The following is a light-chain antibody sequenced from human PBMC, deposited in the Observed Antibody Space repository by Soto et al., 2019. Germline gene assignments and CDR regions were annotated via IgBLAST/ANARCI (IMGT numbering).Light chain of an antibody. CDR3: QQYNDWPLT. Sequence: EVVMKQYPATLSVSPGEKTTLSCRASQSVSSNLAWYQQKHGQAPRLLIYDISARATGIPTRFSGSGSGTEFTLTISSLQSEDFAVYYCQQYNDWPLTFGGGTKVDIK. CDR1: QSVSSN. CDR2: DIS. V-gene: IGKV3D-15*01. J-gene: IGKJ4*01.